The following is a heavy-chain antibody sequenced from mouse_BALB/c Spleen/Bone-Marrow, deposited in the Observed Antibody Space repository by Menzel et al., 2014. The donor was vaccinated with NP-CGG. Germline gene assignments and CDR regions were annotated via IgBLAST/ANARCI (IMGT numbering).Heavy chain of an antibody. CDR1: GFSLTSYG. J-gene: IGHJ2*01. Sequence: VQLQQSGPGLVAPSQSLSITCTVSGFSLTSYGVHWVRQPPGKGLEWLGVIWADGSTNYNSALMSRLSISKDNSKSQVFLKMNSLQTDDTAMYYCARSHYPYYFDYWGQGTALTVSS. V-gene: IGHV2-9*02. CDR3: ARSHYPYYFDY. CDR2: IWADGST. D-gene: IGHD1-2*01.